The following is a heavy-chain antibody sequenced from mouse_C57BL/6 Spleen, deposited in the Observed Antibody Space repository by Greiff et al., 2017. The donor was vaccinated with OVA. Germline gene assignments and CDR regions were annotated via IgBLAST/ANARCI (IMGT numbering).Heavy chain of an antibody. CDR1: VYTFTSYW. D-gene: IGHD1-1*01. CDR3: ARYYYGSSYDYAMDY. CDR2: IDPSDSYT. J-gene: IGHJ4*01. V-gene: IGHV1-59*01. Sequence: QVQLQQPGAELVRPGTSVKVSCKASVYTFTSYWMHWVKQRPGQGLEWIGVIDPSDSYTNYNQKFKGKATLTVDTSSSTAYMQLSSLTSEDSAVYYCARYYYGSSYDYAMDYWGQGTSVTVSS.